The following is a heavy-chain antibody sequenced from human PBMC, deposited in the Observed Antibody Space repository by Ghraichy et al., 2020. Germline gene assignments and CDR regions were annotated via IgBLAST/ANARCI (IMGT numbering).Heavy chain of an antibody. Sequence: GESLNISCATSGFTFTTAWMSWVRQAPGKGLEWVGRIKSKDAGETTDYAAPVKGRFTISRDDSRSTLYLQMNSLKTGDTAVYYCTLDSNTNYVAYWGQGTLATVSS. V-gene: IGHV3-15*01. J-gene: IGHJ4*02. CDR3: TLDSNTNYVAY. D-gene: IGHD4-11*01. CDR2: IKSKDAGETT. CDR1: GFTFTTAW.